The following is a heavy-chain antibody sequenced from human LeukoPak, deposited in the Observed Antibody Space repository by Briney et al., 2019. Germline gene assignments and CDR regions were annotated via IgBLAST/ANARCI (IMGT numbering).Heavy chain of an antibody. V-gene: IGHV3-23*01. J-gene: IGHJ3*02. Sequence: GGSLRLSCAASGFTVITNDMTWVRQAPGKGLEWVSVISDNGAGTYYVDSVKGRFTVSRDNSKRTLYLQMNSLRAEDPAIYYCARHLGPDIWGQGTKVTVSS. CDR2: ISDNGAGT. CDR3: ARHLGPDI. CDR1: GFTVITND.